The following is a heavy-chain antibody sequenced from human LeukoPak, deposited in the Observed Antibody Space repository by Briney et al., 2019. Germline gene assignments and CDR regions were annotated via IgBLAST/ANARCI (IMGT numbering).Heavy chain of an antibody. CDR2: ISSTSSYI. CDR1: GFTFSSYS. CDR3: ARATSGWAVDLYYFDY. Sequence: GGSLRLSCAASGFTFSSYSMNWVRQAPGKGLEWVSSISSTSSYIYYPDSVKGRFTISRDNSKNSLYLQMNSLRAEDTAVYYCARATSGWAVDLYYFDYWGQGTLVTVSS. V-gene: IGHV3-21*01. J-gene: IGHJ4*02. D-gene: IGHD6-19*01.